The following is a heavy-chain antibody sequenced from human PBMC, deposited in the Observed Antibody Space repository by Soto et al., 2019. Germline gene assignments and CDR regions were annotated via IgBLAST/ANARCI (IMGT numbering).Heavy chain of an antibody. D-gene: IGHD3-16*01. CDR3: AKDGPGGLFDP. Sequence: GGSLRLSCAASGFTFSSYGMHWVRQAPARQAPGKGLEWVALISYDGNKKYFADSVKGRFTISRDNSKNTLYLQMNSLRVEDTAVYYCAKDGPGGLFDPWGQGTLVTVSS. V-gene: IGHV3-30*18. J-gene: IGHJ5*02. CDR1: GFTFSSYG. CDR2: ISYDGNKK.